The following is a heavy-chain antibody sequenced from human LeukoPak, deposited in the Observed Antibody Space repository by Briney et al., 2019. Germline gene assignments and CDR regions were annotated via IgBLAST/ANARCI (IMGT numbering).Heavy chain of an antibody. D-gene: IGHD6-6*01. CDR2: INHSGST. CDR3: ARQPNGAAARPWWFDP. J-gene: IGHJ5*02. V-gene: IGHV4-34*01. Sequence: SETLSLTCAVYGGSFSDYYWSWIRQPPGKGLEWIGEINHSGSTNYNPSLKSRVTISVDTSKNQFSLRLSSVTAADTAVYYCARQPNGAAARPWWFDPWGQGTLVTVSS. CDR1: GGSFSDYY.